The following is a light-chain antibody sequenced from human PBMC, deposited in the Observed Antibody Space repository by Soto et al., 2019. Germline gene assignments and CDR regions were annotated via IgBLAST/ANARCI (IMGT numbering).Light chain of an antibody. CDR3: SSYTSSSTYV. Sequence: QSVLTQPPSVSGSPGQSVTISCTGTSSDVGSYNRVSWYQQPPGTAPKLMIYEVSNRPSGVPDRFSGSKSGNTASLTISGFVADDEADSDSSSYTSSSTYVFGAGTKVTVL. CDR2: EVS. V-gene: IGLV2-18*02. J-gene: IGLJ1*01. CDR1: SSDVGSYNR.